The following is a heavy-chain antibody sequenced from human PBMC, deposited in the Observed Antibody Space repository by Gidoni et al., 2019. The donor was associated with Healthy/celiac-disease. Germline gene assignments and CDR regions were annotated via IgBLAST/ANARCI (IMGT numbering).Heavy chain of an antibody. CDR1: GLSFSDYY. Sequence: QVQLVESGGGWVQPGGSLTLSCSASGLSFSDYYMSWIRPAPGKGREWVSYISSSGSSIYYADSGKGRFTISRDNAKNSLYLQMNSLKAEDTAVYYCARAGDEGSWFDPWGQGTLVTVSS. CDR3: ARAGDEGSWFDP. CDR2: ISSSGSSI. D-gene: IGHD1-26*01. V-gene: IGHV3-11*01. J-gene: IGHJ5*02.